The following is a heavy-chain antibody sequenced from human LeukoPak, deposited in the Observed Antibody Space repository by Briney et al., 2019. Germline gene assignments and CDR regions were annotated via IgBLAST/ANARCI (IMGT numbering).Heavy chain of an antibody. CDR3: AKEKNYDSSGKMYY. CDR1: GGTFSSYA. CDR2: IIPIFGTA. Sequence: ASVKVSCKASGGTFSSYAISWVRQAPGQGLEWMGGIIPIFGTANYAQKFQGRVTITADESTSTAYMELSSLRSEDTAVYYCAKEKNYDSSGKMYYWGQGTLVTVSS. J-gene: IGHJ4*02. D-gene: IGHD3-22*01. V-gene: IGHV1-69*13.